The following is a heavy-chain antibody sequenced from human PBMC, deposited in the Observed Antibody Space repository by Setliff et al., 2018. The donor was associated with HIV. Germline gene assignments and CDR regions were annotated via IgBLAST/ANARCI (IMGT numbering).Heavy chain of an antibody. CDR1: GDSISGYY. V-gene: IGHV4-4*07. CDR3: ARGGPSVPCTSVSCPPYYYMDV. J-gene: IGHJ6*03. Sequence: SETLSLTCTSSGDSISGYYWSWIRQPAGKGLEWIGHINTSGSTKYNPSLKSRLTMSVDSSGNQFSLTLTSVTAADTAVYYCARGGPSVPCTSVSCPPYYYMDVWGKGATVTVSS. CDR2: INTSGST. D-gene: IGHD2-2*01.